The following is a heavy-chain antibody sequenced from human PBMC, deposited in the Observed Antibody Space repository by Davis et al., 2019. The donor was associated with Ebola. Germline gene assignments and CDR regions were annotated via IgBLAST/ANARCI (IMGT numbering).Heavy chain of an antibody. CDR2: IYSGGST. D-gene: IGHD5-12*01. Sequence: GESLKISCAASGFTVSGNYMSWVRQAPGKGLEWVSVIYSGGSTYYADSVKGRFTISRDNSKNTLYLQMNSLRAEDTAVYYCARISGYPRSGAFDIWGQGTMVTVSS. CDR1: GFTVSGNY. CDR3: ARISGYPRSGAFDI. J-gene: IGHJ3*02. V-gene: IGHV3-53*01.